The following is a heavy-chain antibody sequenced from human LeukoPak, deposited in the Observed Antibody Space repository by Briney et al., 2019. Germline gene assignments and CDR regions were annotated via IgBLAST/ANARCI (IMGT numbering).Heavy chain of an antibody. Sequence: GASVKASCKASGYTFTNYYMHWVRQAPGQGLEWVGMITSSGGDTTYAQKFKGRVTMTRDTSTRTVYMEVSSLTSEDTAVYYCARDLRRGSYNWGCDHWGQGTLVTVSS. CDR1: GYTFTNYY. CDR3: ARDLRRGSYNWGCDH. V-gene: IGHV1-46*01. D-gene: IGHD5-24*01. J-gene: IGHJ4*02. CDR2: ITSSGGDT.